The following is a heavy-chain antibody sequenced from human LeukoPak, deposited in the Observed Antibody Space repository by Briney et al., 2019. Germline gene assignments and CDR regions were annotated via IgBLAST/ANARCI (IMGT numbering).Heavy chain of an antibody. Sequence: APVKVSCKASAYSFTDYYIHWVRQAPGQGLEWMGRINPNSGGTDYAQKFQGRVTMTRDTSISTAYMELSRLRSDDTAVYYCARSSPTYYFDSSGYYYGDYWGQGTLVIVSS. CDR1: AYSFTDYY. V-gene: IGHV1-2*06. CDR2: INPNSGGT. CDR3: ARSSPTYYFDSSGYYYGDY. J-gene: IGHJ4*02. D-gene: IGHD3-22*01.